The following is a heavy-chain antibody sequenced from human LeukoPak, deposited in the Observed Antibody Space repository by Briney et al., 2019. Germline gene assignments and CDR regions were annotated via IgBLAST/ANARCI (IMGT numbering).Heavy chain of an antibody. J-gene: IGHJ4*02. CDR3: ARGPDYGDYSDY. D-gene: IGHD4-17*01. V-gene: IGHV3-23*01. Sequence: GGSLRPSCAASGFSFNTYAMSWVRQAPGKGLEWVSAISGSGGSTYYADSVKGRFTISRDNSKNTLYLQMNSLRAEDTAVYYCARGPDYGDYSDYWGQGTLVTVSS. CDR2: ISGSGGST. CDR1: GFSFNTYA.